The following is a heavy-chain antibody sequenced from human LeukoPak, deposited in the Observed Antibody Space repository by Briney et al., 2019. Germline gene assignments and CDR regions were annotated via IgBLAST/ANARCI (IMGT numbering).Heavy chain of an antibody. D-gene: IGHD6-13*01. Sequence: PSETLSLTCTVSGGSISSYYWSWIRQPAGKGLEWIGRIYTSGSTNYNPSLKSRVTMSVDTSKNQFSLKLSSVTAADTAVYYCARDMAVAAAATNSFTSYPWGQGTLVTVSS. J-gene: IGHJ5*02. V-gene: IGHV4-4*07. CDR1: GGSISSYY. CDR2: IYTSGST. CDR3: ARDMAVAAAATNSFTSYP.